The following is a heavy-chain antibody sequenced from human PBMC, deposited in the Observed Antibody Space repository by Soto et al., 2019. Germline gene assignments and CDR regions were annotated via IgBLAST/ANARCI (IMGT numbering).Heavy chain of an antibody. CDR2: INAGNGNT. V-gene: IGHV1-3*01. CDR1: GYTFTSYA. J-gene: IGHJ6*02. Sequence: ASVKVSCKASGYTFTSYAMHWVRQAPGQRHEWMGWINAGNGNTKYSQKFQGRVTITRDTSASTAYMELSSLRSEDTAVYYCARSHPVPPGYYYNCMDVCGQGTTVTVSS. CDR3: ARSHPVPPGYYYNCMDV.